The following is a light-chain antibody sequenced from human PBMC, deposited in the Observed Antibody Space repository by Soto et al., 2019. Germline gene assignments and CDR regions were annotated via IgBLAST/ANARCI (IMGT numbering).Light chain of an antibody. J-gene: IGLJ2*01. CDR2: EVS. Sequence: QSALTQPASVSGSPGQSITISCAGTSSDIGGYDYVSWYRQHPGKAPELMIYEVSNRPSGVSTRFSGSKSGNTASLTISGLQAGDEADYYCSSYTARNSLVFGGGTQLTVL. V-gene: IGLV2-14*01. CDR3: SSYTARNSLV. CDR1: SSDIGGYDY.